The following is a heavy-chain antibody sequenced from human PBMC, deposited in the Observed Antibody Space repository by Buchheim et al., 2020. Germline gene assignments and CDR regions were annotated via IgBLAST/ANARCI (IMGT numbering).Heavy chain of an antibody. J-gene: IGHJ4*02. D-gene: IGHD1-26*01. V-gene: IGHV4-61*02. CDR3: AREWFSGSYRYYFDY. Sequence: QVQLQESGPGLVKPSQTLSLTCTVSGGSISSGSYYWNWIRQPTGKELEWIGRFYTSGSTNYNPSLKSRVTISVDTSKNQFSLKLSSVTAADTAVYYCAREWFSGSYRYYFDYWGQGTL. CDR1: GGSISSGSYY. CDR2: FYTSGST.